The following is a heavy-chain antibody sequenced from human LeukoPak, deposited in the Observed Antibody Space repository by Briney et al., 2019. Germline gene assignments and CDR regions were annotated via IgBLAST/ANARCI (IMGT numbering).Heavy chain of an antibody. Sequence: GGSLRLSCAASGFTFSSYNMNWVRQAPGKGLEWVSYISSSSSNIYYADSVKGRFTISRDNAKNSLYLQMNSLRAEDTAVYYCARDPYRFAFDIWGQGTVVLVSS. D-gene: IGHD1-26*01. CDR1: GFTFSSYN. V-gene: IGHV3-48*04. CDR2: ISSSSSNI. CDR3: ARDPYRFAFDI. J-gene: IGHJ3*02.